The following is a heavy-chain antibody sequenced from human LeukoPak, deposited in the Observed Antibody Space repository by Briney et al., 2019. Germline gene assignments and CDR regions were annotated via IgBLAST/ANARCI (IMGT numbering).Heavy chain of an antibody. CDR2: SSYDGSTE. V-gene: IGHV3-30*03. CDR1: GFTFSSYG. Sequence: GGSLRLSCAASGFTFSSYGMHWVRQAPGKGLEWVALSSYDGSTEYYADSVKGRFAISRDNSKNTLYLQMNSLRIEDTAVYYCGRGSVGFGELNYWGQGTLVTVSS. J-gene: IGHJ4*02. CDR3: GRGSVGFGELNY. D-gene: IGHD3-10*01.